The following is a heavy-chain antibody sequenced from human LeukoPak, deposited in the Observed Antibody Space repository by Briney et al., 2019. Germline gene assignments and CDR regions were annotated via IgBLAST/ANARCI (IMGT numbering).Heavy chain of an antibody. CDR2: INAGGGET. CDR3: GRDPNGDYFGAFEF. CDR1: GFTFSTYA. V-gene: IGHV3-23*01. J-gene: IGHJ3*01. D-gene: IGHD4-17*01. Sequence: PGGSLRLSCAASGFTFSTYAMTWVRQAAEKGLEWVSIINAGGGETYYADSVKGRFTISRDNSKNTLYLQMNSLRVEVTAVYYCGRDPNGDYFGAFEFWGQETLVTVSA.